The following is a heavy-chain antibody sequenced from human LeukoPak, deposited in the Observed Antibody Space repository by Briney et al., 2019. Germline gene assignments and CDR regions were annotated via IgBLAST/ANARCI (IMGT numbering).Heavy chain of an antibody. CDR3: ARGRLRYLDWTRAYSDY. CDR1: GFTFSSYS. J-gene: IGHJ4*02. Sequence: PGGSLRLSCAASGFTFSSYSMNWVRQAPGKGLEWVSSISSSSSYIYYADSVKGRFTISRDNAKNSLYLQMNSLRAEDTAVYYCARGRLRYLDWTRAYSDYWGQGTLVTVSS. D-gene: IGHD3-9*01. CDR2: ISSSSSYI. V-gene: IGHV3-21*01.